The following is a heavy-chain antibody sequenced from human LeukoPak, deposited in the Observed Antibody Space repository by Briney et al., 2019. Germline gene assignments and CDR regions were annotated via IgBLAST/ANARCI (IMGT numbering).Heavy chain of an antibody. V-gene: IGHV3-30*04. J-gene: IGHJ4*01. CDR1: GFTFSSYA. CDR2: ISYDGSNK. Sequence: GGSLRLSCAASGFTFSSYAMHWVRQAPGKGLEWVAVISYDGSNKYYADSVKGRFTISRDNSKNSLYLQMNSLRAEDTAVYYCARSRFRMYYYDGSGYYDYWGQGTLVTVSS. D-gene: IGHD3-22*01. CDR3: ARSRFRMYYYDGSGYYDY.